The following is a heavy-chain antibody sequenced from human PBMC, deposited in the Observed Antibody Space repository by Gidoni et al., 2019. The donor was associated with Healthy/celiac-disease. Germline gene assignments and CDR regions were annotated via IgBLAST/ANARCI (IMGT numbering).Heavy chain of an antibody. V-gene: IGHV3-30*02. D-gene: IGHD3-10*01. CDR1: GFTFSSYG. CDR3: AKEQRVLLWFGESSDY. CDR2: IRYDGSNK. Sequence: QVQLVESGGGVVQPGGSLRLSCAASGFTFSSYGMHWVRQAPGKGLEWVAFIRYDGSNKYYADSVKGRFTISRDNSKNTLYLQMNSLRAEDTAVYYCAKEQRVLLWFGESSDYWGQGTLVTVSS. J-gene: IGHJ4*02.